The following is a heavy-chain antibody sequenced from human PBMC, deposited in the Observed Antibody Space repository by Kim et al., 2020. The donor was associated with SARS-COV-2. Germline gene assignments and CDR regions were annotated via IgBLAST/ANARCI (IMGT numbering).Heavy chain of an antibody. D-gene: IGHD3-10*01. V-gene: IGHV1-69*13. Sequence: SVKVSCKASGGTFSNYAISWVRQAPGQGLEWMGGIIAIFDTPNYAQKFQGRVTITADESTSTAYMELSSLRSEDTAVYYCARGYYGSGTYNRYNYNGMDVWGQGTTVTVSS. J-gene: IGHJ6*02. CDR3: ARGYYGSGTYNRYNYNGMDV. CDR2: IIAIFDTP. CDR1: GGTFSNYA.